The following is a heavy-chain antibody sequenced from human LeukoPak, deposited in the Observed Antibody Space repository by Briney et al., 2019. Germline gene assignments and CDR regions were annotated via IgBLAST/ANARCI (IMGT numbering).Heavy chain of an antibody. V-gene: IGHV3-7*03. CDR1: GFALSSHW. CDR3: ARNNGMDV. Sequence: GGSLRLSCAASGFALSSHWMTWVRQVPGRGPEWVANVDRDGSETYYLDSVKGRFTIPKDNAKNSLYLQMNSLRAEDTALYHCARNNGMDVWGQGTTVIVSS. CDR2: VDRDGSET. J-gene: IGHJ6*02.